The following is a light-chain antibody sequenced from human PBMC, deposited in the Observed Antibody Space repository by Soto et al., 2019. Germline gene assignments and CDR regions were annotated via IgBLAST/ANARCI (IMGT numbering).Light chain of an antibody. Sequence: QAVVTQPPSASGTPGQRVTISCSGSSSNIGSNYVFWYQHLPGTAPKLLIYRNNQRPSGVPDRFSGSKSGTSASLAISGLRSEDETDYYCAAWDDSLSGVVFGGGTKVNVL. J-gene: IGLJ2*01. CDR2: RNN. CDR3: AAWDDSLSGVV. CDR1: SSNIGSNY. V-gene: IGLV1-47*01.